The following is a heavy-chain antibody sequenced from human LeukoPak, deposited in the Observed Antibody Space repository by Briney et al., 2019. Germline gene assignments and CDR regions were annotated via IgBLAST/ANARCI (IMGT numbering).Heavy chain of an antibody. V-gene: IGHV1-18*01. J-gene: IGHJ5*02. CDR2: IGAYNGNT. Sequence: ASVKVSCKASGYTFTSYGISWVRQAPGQGLEWMGWIGAYNGNTNYAQKLQGRVTMTTDTSTSTAYTELRSLRSDDTAVYYCAREEWNSYNWFDPWGQGTLVTVPS. D-gene: IGHD1-7*01. CDR1: GYTFTSYG. CDR3: AREEWNSYNWFDP.